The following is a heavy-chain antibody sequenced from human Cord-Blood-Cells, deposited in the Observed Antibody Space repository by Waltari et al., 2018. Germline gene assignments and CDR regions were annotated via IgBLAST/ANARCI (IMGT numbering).Heavy chain of an antibody. Sequence: QVQLVEPGGGVVQPGRSLRLSCAGSGFTFSSKDMYWVRQAPGKGRDSVAVISDDRSNKYYSDFLKARFTISRDHSKNTLYVQMNSLRAQYTAVYYCARGRNDAFDIWGQGTMVTVSS. J-gene: IGHJ3*02. V-gene: IGHV3-30*04. CDR2: ISDDRSNK. CDR3: ARGRNDAFDI. CDR1: GFTFSSKD.